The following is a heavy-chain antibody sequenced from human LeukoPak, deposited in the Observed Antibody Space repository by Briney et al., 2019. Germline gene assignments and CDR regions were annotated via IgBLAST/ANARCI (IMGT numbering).Heavy chain of an antibody. CDR1: GGTFSSYA. CDR2: IIPIFGTA. CDR3: ASGYCSGGSCYSADYYGMDV. D-gene: IGHD2-15*01. Sequence: ASVKVSCKASGGTFSSYAISWVRQAPGQGLEWMGGIIPIFGTANYTQKFQGRVTITADESTSTAYMELSSLRSEDTAVYYCASGYCSGGSCYSADYYGMDVWGQGTTVTVSS. V-gene: IGHV1-69*13. J-gene: IGHJ6*02.